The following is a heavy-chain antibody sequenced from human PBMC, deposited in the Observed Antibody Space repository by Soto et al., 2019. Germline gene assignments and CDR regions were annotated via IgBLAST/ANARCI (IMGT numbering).Heavy chain of an antibody. J-gene: IGHJ4*02. CDR3: AIARRDSSGYCPFDY. CDR2: INHSGST. D-gene: IGHD3-22*01. V-gene: IGHV4-34*01. CDR1: GGSFSGYY. Sequence: QVQLQQWGAGLLKPSETLSLTCAVYGGSFSGYYWSWIRQPPGKGLEWIGEINHSGSTNYNPSLKSRVTIAVDTSKNQFSQKLSSVTAADTAVYYCAIARRDSSGYCPFDYWGQGTLVTVSS.